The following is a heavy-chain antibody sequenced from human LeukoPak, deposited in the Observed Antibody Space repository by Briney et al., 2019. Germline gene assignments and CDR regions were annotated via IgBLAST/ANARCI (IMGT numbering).Heavy chain of an antibody. D-gene: IGHD6-19*01. J-gene: IGHJ4*02. CDR1: DGSISSYY. CDR2: IYYTGST. V-gene: IGHV4-59*08. Sequence: KPSETLSLTCTVSDGSISSYYWSWIRQHPGKGLEWIGYIYYTGSTNYNPSLKSRVTISIDTSKNHFSLRLSSVTAADTAVYYCASNPGSGWLDYWGQGTLVTVSS. CDR3: ASNPGSGWLDY.